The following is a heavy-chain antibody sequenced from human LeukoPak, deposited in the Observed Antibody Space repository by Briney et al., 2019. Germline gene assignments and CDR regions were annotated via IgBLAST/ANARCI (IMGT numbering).Heavy chain of an antibody. J-gene: IGHJ5*02. CDR3: ARYNGQLGNNWFDP. V-gene: IGHV1-69*04. CDR1: GGTFSRSA. Sequence: SVKVSCKASGGTFSRSAISWVRQAPGQGLEWMGRIIPILGIANYAQKFQGRVTITADKSTSTAYMELCSLRSEDTAVYYCARYNGQLGNNWFDPWGQGTLVTVSS. D-gene: IGHD6-13*01. CDR2: IIPILGIA.